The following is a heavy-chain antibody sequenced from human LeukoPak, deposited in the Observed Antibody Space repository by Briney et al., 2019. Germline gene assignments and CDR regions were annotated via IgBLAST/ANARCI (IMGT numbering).Heavy chain of an antibody. J-gene: IGHJ4*02. CDR1: GGTFSSYA. CDR3: ARGISSGYCFDY. D-gene: IGHD3-22*01. CDR2: IIPIFGTA. Sequence: ASVKVSCKASGGTFSSYAISWVRQAPGQGLEWMGGIIPIFGTANYAQKFQGRVTITADESTSTAYMELSSLRSEDTAVYYCARGISSGYCFDYWGQGTLVTVSS. V-gene: IGHV1-69*13.